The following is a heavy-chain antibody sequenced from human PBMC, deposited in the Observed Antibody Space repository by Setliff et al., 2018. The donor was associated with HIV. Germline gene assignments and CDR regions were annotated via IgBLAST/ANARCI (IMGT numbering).Heavy chain of an antibody. V-gene: IGHV3-49*04. CDR1: GLTVSSNY. D-gene: IGHD4-4*01. J-gene: IGHJ4*02. CDR3: TRVSDRHTLTNFAY. Sequence: GGSLRLSCAASGLTVSSNYMSWVRQAPGKGLEWLGSIRTKSYGGTVQHAASVRGRVTISRDDSRSIAYLDMSSLKTDDTAVYYCTRVSDRHTLTNFAYWGQGALVTVSS. CDR2: IRTKSYGGTV.